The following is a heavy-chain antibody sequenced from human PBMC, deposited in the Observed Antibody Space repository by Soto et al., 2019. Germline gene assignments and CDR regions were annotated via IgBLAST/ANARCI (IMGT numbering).Heavy chain of an antibody. D-gene: IGHD6-6*01. CDR1: GGTFSSYA. Sequence: GASVKVSCKASGGTFSSYAISWVRQAPGQGLEWMGGIIPIFGTANYAQKFQGRVTITADESTSTAYMELSSLRSEDTAVYYCASSGLTRSLSIAAHPFDHWGQGTLVTVSS. CDR3: ASSGLTRSLSIAAHPFDH. CDR2: IIPIFGTA. J-gene: IGHJ4*02. V-gene: IGHV1-69*13.